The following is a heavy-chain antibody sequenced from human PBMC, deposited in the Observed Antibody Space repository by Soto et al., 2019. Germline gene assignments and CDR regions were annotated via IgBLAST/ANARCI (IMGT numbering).Heavy chain of an antibody. D-gene: IGHD2-21*01. CDR2: INHSGST. J-gene: IGHJ4*02. CDR3: ARGYSAVGAY. Sequence: SETLSLTCAVFGGSFSGYYWSWIRQPPGKGLEWIGEINHSGSTNYNPSLKSRVTISVDTSKNQFSLKLSSVTAADTAVYYCARGYSAVGAYWSQGNLVTVSS. CDR1: GGSFSGYY. V-gene: IGHV4-34*01.